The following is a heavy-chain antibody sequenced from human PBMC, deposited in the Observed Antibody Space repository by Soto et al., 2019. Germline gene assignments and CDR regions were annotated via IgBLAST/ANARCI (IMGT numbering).Heavy chain of an antibody. CDR3: ATYFSGEGGRGY. V-gene: IGHV4-59*08. D-gene: IGHD2-15*01. Sequence: SDTLSLTCTVSGFSIRSDNWSWIRQPPGKGLEWIGYLDYSGSPNYNPSLKSRVTISMDTSKNQLSLILNSVTAADTAVYFCATYFSGEGGRGYWGQGTQVTVS. CDR2: LDYSGSP. J-gene: IGHJ4*02. CDR1: GFSIRSDN.